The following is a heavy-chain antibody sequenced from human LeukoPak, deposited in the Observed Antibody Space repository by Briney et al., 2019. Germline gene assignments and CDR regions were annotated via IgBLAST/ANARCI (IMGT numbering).Heavy chain of an antibody. CDR1: GASTSSDY. CDR2: MYNSGTT. Sequence: PSETLSLTCTVSGASTSSDYWDWIRQSPGKGLEWIGYMYNSGTTNYNPSLRSRVTISVDTSKNQFSLKLSSVTAADTAVYYCASVRYFDWLPDYWGQGTLVTVSS. V-gene: IGHV4-59*01. J-gene: IGHJ4*02. D-gene: IGHD3-9*01. CDR3: ASVRYFDWLPDY.